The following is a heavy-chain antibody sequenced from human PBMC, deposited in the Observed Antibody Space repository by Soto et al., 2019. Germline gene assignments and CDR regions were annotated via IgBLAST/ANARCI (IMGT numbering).Heavy chain of an antibody. CDR2: IYYSGST. CDR1: GGSISSSSYY. V-gene: IGHV4-39*01. J-gene: IGHJ5*02. D-gene: IGHD2-21*02. CDR3: ARNGAYCGGDCYTYNWFDP. Sequence: SSETLSLTCTVSGGSISSSSYYWGWIRQPPGKGLEWIGSIYYSGSTYYNPSLKSRVTISVDTSKNQFSLKLSSVTAADTAVYYCARNGAYCGGDCYTYNWFDPWGQGTLVTVSS.